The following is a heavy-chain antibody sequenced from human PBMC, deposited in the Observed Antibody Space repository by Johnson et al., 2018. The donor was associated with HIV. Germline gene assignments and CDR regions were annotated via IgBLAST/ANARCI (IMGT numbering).Heavy chain of an antibody. V-gene: IGHV3-9*01. CDR3: AKGDINYCSSSTGSFDI. CDR2: ISWNSGSI. J-gene: IGHJ3*02. Sequence: QLVESGGGVVQPGRSLRLSCTASGFTFDDYAMHWVRLAPGKGLEWVSGISWNSGSIASADYVKGRFTTSRDNAKNSLYLQMNSLSCEDTAVYYCAKGDINYCSSSTGSFDIWGQGTMVTVSS. D-gene: IGHD6-6*01. CDR1: GFTFDDYA.